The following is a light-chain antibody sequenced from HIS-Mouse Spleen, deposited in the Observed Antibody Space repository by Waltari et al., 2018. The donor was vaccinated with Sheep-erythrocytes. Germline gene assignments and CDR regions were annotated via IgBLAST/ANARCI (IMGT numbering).Light chain of an antibody. CDR3: QQRSNWYT. CDR1: QSVSSY. J-gene: IGKJ2*01. V-gene: IGKV3-11*01. CDR2: DAS. Sequence: IVLTQSPATLSLSPGERATLSCRASQSVSSYLAWYQQKPGQAPRLLIYDASNRATGIPARFSGSGAGTDFTLTTSGLEPKDLAVYYCQQRSNWYTFGQGTKLEIK.